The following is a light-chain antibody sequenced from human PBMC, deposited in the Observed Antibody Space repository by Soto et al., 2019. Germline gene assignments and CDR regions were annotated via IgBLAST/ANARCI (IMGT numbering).Light chain of an antibody. CDR3: QQYNSHSA. CDR1: QSISSW. J-gene: IGKJ4*01. Sequence: DIQMTQSPSTLSASVGDRVTITCRASQSISSWLAWYQQKPGKAPKLLIYKASSLESGVPSRFSGSGSGTDFTLTISSLQPDDFATYYCQQYNSHSAFGGGTKVEIK. CDR2: KAS. V-gene: IGKV1-5*03.